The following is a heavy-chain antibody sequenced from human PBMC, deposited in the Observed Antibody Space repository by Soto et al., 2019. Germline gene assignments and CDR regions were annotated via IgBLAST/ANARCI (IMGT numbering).Heavy chain of an antibody. CDR2: IYYSGTT. D-gene: IGHD6-6*01. J-gene: IGHJ6*02. CDR3: ARAYSSSSISYYYYYYGMDV. CDR1: GASVSSGNHY. V-gene: IGHV4-61*01. Sequence: PSETLSLTCTVSGASVSSGNHYWAWIRQPPGKGLEWIGYIYYSGTTNYNPSLKSRVTMSVDPSTNQFSLKLTSVTAEDTAVYYCARAYSSSSISYYYYYYGMDVWGQGTTVTVSS.